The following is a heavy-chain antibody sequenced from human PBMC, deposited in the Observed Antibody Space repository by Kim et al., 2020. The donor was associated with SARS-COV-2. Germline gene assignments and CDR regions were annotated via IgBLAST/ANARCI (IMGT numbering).Heavy chain of an antibody. Sequence: GGSLRLSCAASGFAFSSYGMHWVRQAPGKGLEWVAGIWYDWTNKYYADSVKGRFTISRDDSKNTLYLQMNSLRAEDTAVYFCARHQFNWNYAFDNWGQGTLVTVSS. D-gene: IGHD1-7*01. V-gene: IGHV3-33*01. J-gene: IGHJ4*02. CDR3: ARHQFNWNYAFDN. CDR1: GFAFSSYG. CDR2: IWYDWTNK.